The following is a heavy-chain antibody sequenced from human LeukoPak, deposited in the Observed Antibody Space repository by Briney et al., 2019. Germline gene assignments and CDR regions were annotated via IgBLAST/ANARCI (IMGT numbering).Heavy chain of an antibody. Sequence: GGSLRLSCAASGFTFSSYWMHWVRQAPGKGLVWVSRINSDGSSTSYADSVKGRFTISRDNAKNTLYLQMNSLRAEDTAAYYCARGTGYSSGWYNWFDPWGQGTLVTVSS. J-gene: IGHJ5*02. CDR1: GFTFSSYW. CDR2: INSDGSST. V-gene: IGHV3-74*01. D-gene: IGHD6-19*01. CDR3: ARGTGYSSGWYNWFDP.